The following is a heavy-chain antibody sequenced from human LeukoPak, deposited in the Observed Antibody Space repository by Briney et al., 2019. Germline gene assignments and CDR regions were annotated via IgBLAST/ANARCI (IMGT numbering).Heavy chain of an antibody. Sequence: ASXKVSCKASGYTFTSYYMHWVRQAPGQGLEWMGITNPSGGSTSYTQKIQGRVTMTRDTSTTTVYMELSSLRSQDTAVYYCARHKEVGDYYYFDYWGQGTLVTVSS. CDR3: ARHKEVGDYYYFDY. CDR2: TNPSGGST. V-gene: IGHV1-46*01. D-gene: IGHD2/OR15-2a*01. CDR1: GYTFTSYY. J-gene: IGHJ4*02.